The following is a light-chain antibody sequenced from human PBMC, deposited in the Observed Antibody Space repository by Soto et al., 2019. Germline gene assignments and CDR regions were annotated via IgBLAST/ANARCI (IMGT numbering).Light chain of an antibody. CDR3: QQYTNSRWT. CDR1: QTVASNY. J-gene: IGKJ1*01. Sequence: ETVLTQSPGTLSLSPGERVTLSCRASQTVASNYFAWYQQRPGQAPRLLMNGASTRATGVPDRFSGSGSVTDFTLTISRLEPEDFAVYYCQQYTNSRWTFGQGTKVDIK. CDR2: GAS. V-gene: IGKV3-20*01.